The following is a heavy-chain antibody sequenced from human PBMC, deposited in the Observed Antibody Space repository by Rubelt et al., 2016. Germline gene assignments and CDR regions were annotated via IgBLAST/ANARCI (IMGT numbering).Heavy chain of an antibody. CDR3: AKDTFSYSSGWYHD. Sequence: TSYAMSWVRQAPGKGLEWVSGISGSGGTTYYADSVKGRFTISRDDSKNTLYLQLNSLRAEDTAVYYCAKDTFSYSSGWYHDWGQGTLVTVSS. V-gene: IGHV3-23*01. CDR2: ISGSGGTT. J-gene: IGHJ4*02. CDR1: TSYA. D-gene: IGHD6-19*01.